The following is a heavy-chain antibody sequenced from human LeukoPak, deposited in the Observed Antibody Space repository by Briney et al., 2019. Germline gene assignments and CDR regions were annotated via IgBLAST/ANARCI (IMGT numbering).Heavy chain of an antibody. V-gene: IGHV1-69*05. D-gene: IGHD2-15*01. CDR2: IIPIFGTA. CDR3: ARTDCSGGSCPLHFDY. Sequence: ASVKVSRKASGGTFSSYAISWVRQAPGQGLEWMGGIIPIFGTANYAQKFQGRVTITTDESTSTAYMELSSLRSEDTAVYYCARTDCSGGSCPLHFDYWGRGTLVTVSS. CDR1: GGTFSSYA. J-gene: IGHJ4*02.